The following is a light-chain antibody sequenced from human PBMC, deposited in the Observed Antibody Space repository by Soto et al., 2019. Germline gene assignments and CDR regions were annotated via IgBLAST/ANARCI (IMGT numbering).Light chain of an antibody. J-gene: IGKJ1*01. V-gene: IGKV1-5*03. CDR3: LQYQSYWT. Sequence: DIQMTQSPSTLSASVGDRVSITCRASQSISRQLAWYQQKPGKAPNLLIYQASNLETGVPSRFTGSGSGTEFSLTISSLQPDDLATYYWLQYQSYWTFGQGTKVEL. CDR2: QAS. CDR1: QSISRQ.